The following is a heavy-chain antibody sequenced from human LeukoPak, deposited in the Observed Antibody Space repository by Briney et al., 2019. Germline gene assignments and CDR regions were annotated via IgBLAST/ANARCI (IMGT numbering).Heavy chain of an antibody. J-gene: IGHJ4*02. D-gene: IGHD2-8*01. CDR2: ISVSSSYI. Sequence: GGSLRLSCAASGFTFSSYNMNWVRQAPGKGLEWVSSISVSSSYISYADSVKGRFTISRDNAKNSLYLQMDSLRAEDTAVYYCAREYAIDYWGQGTLVTVSS. V-gene: IGHV3-21*01. CDR3: AREYAIDY. CDR1: GFTFSSYN.